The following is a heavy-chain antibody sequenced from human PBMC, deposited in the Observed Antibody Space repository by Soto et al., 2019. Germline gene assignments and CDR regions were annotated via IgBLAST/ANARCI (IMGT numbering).Heavy chain of an antibody. CDR2: IIPMFDII. CDR3: ARVEHEIYGMDL. J-gene: IGHJ6*02. CDR1: GGTFSSYT. D-gene: IGHD2-15*01. Sequence: QLVQSGAEVKKPGSSVKVSCKVSGGTFSSYTITWVRQAPGEGLEWMGRIIPMFDIINYAQTFQGRVTIAADKSTNTAYMELTSLKSDDTAVYYCARVEHEIYGMDLWGQGTTVTVSS. V-gene: IGHV1-69*02.